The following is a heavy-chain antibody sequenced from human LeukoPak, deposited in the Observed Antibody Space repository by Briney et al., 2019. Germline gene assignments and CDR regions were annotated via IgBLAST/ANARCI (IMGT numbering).Heavy chain of an antibody. J-gene: IGHJ4*02. Sequence: PGGSLRLSCAVSGLTFSNYAMSWVRQAPGKGLEWVSAISGSGGSTYYADSVKGRFTISRDNSKNTLYLQMNSLRAEDTAVYYCAKEGYGGEGDFDYWGQGTLVTVSS. CDR3: AKEGYGGEGDFDY. V-gene: IGHV3-23*01. CDR2: ISGSGGST. CDR1: GLTFSNYA. D-gene: IGHD4-23*01.